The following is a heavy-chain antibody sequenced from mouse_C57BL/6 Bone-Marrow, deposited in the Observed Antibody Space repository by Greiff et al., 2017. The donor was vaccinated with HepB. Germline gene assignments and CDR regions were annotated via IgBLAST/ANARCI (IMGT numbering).Heavy chain of an antibody. CDR1: GYTFTSYW. V-gene: IGHV1-50*01. Sequence: QVQLQQSGAELVKPGASVKLSCKASGYTFTSYWMQWVKQRPGQGLEWIGEIDPSDSYTNYNQKFKGKATLTVDTSSSTAYMQLSSLTSEDSAVYYCARDDYDDGYAMDYWGQGTSVTVSS. J-gene: IGHJ4*01. CDR3: ARDDYDDGYAMDY. D-gene: IGHD2-4*01. CDR2: IDPSDSYT.